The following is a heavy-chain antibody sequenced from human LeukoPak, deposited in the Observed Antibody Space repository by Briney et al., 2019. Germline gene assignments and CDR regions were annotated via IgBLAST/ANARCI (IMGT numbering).Heavy chain of an antibody. J-gene: IGHJ3*02. Sequence: SETLSLTCTVSGGSISSSSYYWGWIRQPPGKGLEWIGSIYYSGSTYYNPSLKRRVTISVDTSKTQFSLKLSSVTAADTAVYYCARPYDFWSGDHDAFDIWGQGTMVTVSS. V-gene: IGHV4-39*01. D-gene: IGHD3-3*01. CDR1: GGSISSSSYY. CDR2: IYYSGST. CDR3: ARPYDFWSGDHDAFDI.